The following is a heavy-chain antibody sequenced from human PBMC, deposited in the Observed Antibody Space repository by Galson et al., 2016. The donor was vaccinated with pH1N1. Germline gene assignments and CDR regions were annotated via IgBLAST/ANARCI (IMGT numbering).Heavy chain of an antibody. CDR2: LYSSGST. Sequence: TLSLTCSVSGDSISSKTFYWSRLRQPAGKGLQWIGLLYSSGSTNYNPSLKGRVTMSADTSKNEFSLKMTSVTAADTAVYYCARGGEEILSFGEPHNWFDPWGQGTLVTVSS. CDR3: ARGGEEILSFGEPHNWFDP. D-gene: IGHD3-10*01. V-gene: IGHV4-61*02. J-gene: IGHJ5*02. CDR1: GDSISSKTFY.